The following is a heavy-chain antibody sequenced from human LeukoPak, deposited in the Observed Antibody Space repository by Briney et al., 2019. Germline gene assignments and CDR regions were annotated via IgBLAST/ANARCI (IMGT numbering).Heavy chain of an antibody. J-gene: IGHJ5*02. CDR1: GFTFSSYA. CDR3: AMASSTSSGWFDP. Sequence: TGGSLRLSCAASGFTFSSYAMHWVRQAPGKGLEWVAVISYDGSNKYYADSVKGRFTISRDNSKNTLYLQMNSLRAEDMAVYYCAMASSTSSGWFDPWGQGTPVTVSS. CDR2: ISYDGSNK. D-gene: IGHD2-2*01. V-gene: IGHV3-30-3*01.